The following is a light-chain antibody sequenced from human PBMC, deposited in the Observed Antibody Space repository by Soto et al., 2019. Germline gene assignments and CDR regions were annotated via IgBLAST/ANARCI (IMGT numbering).Light chain of an antibody. CDR2: VNS. Sequence: QSVLTQPPSVSGAPGRRVTISCTGSSSNIGAGYDVHWYQHLPGTAPKLLIYVNSNRPSGVPDRFSGSKSGTSASLAITGLQAEDEADYYCQSYDSSLSEVVFGGGTKLTVL. CDR1: SSNIGAGYD. V-gene: IGLV1-40*01. CDR3: QSYDSSLSEVV. J-gene: IGLJ2*01.